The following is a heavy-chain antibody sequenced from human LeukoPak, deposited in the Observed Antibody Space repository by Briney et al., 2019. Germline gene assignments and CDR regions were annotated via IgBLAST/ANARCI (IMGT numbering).Heavy chain of an antibody. CDR1: GFTFGDYA. Sequence: PGRPLRLSCIASGFTFGDYALSWVRQAPGRGQEWVGFIRSKPFGGTTDYAPCVKDRFSISRDDSKTIVYLQMNSLKTEDTAVYYCTREQGIPGCSPREYFDYWGQGTLVTVSS. V-gene: IGHV3-49*04. CDR2: IRSKPFGGTT. J-gene: IGHJ4*02. CDR3: TREQGIPGCSPREYFDY. D-gene: IGHD2-2*01.